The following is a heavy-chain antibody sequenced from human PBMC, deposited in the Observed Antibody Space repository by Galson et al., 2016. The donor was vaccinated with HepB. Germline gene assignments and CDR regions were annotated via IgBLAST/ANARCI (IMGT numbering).Heavy chain of an antibody. V-gene: IGHV3-21*01. CDR2: ISSSVSYT. J-gene: IGHJ4*02. CDR3: ARANYYDSSSFYFTL. Sequence: SLRLSCAASGFTFNSYSMSWVRHGPGKGLEWVSSISSSVSYTYYTDSVKGRFTISRDDAKNSLFLQMDSLRAEDTAVYYCARANYYDSSSFYFTLWGQGTPVTVSS. CDR1: GFTFNSYS. D-gene: IGHD3-22*01.